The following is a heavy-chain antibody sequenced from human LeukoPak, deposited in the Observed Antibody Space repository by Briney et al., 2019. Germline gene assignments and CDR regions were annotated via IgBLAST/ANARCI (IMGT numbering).Heavy chain of an antibody. Sequence: PSETLSLTCTVSGGSISSYYWSWIRQPPGKGLEWIGYIYYSGSTNHNPSLKSRVTISVDTSKNQFSLKLSSVTAADTAVYYCARAWGSSSWYWFDPWGQGTLVTVSS. D-gene: IGHD6-13*01. J-gene: IGHJ5*02. CDR3: ARAWGSSSWYWFDP. CDR2: IYYSGST. CDR1: GGSISSYY. V-gene: IGHV4-59*01.